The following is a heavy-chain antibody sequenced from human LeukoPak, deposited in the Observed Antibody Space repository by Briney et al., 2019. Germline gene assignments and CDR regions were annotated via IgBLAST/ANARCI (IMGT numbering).Heavy chain of an antibody. D-gene: IGHD3-22*01. J-gene: IGHJ4*02. Sequence: GGSLRLSCAASGFTFSSYAMSWVRQAPGKGLEWVSAISGSGGSTYYADSVEGRFTISRDNSKNTLYLQMNSLRAEDTAVYYCAKGHYYDSSGYLPPDYWGQGTLVTVSS. V-gene: IGHV3-23*01. CDR2: ISGSGGST. CDR3: AKGHYYDSSGYLPPDY. CDR1: GFTFSSYA.